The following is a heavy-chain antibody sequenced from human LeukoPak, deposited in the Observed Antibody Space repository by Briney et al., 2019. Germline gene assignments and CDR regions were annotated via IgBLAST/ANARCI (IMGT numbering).Heavy chain of an antibody. CDR1: GGSISSYY. J-gene: IGHJ4*02. CDR2: IYTSGST. CDR3: ARVSKQWLVESGELIDY. Sequence: SETLSLTCTVSGGSISSYYWSWIRQPAGKGLEWIGRIYTSGSTNYNPSLKSRVTMSVDTSKNQFSLKLGSVTAADTAVYYCARVSKQWLVESGELIDYWGQGTLVTVSS. D-gene: IGHD6-19*01. V-gene: IGHV4-4*07.